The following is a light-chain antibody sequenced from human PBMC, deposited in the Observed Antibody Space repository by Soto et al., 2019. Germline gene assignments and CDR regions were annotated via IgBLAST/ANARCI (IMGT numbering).Light chain of an antibody. J-gene: IGKJ4*01. CDR2: DAS. V-gene: IGKV3-11*01. CDR3: QQRSNWPPFT. Sequence: EIVLTQSPATLSLSPGERATLSCRASQSVSSYLAWYQQKPGQAPRLLIYDASNRATGIPARFSGSGSGTDFTLTLSSLEPEDFAVYYCQQRSNWPPFTFGGETKVEIK. CDR1: QSVSSY.